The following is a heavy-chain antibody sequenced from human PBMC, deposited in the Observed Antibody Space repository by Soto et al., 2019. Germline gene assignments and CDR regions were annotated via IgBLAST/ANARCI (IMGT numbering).Heavy chain of an antibody. CDR3: ARDYFDSGGFYSDLLGF. CDR2: GSNE. Sequence: QVKLVESGGGVVQPGTSLILSCAASGFTFSRYSLHWVRQAPGKGLEWVAGSNEYYADSVKGRFTISRDNSKAMLYLQMNNLRAEDTAVYYCARDYFDSGGFYSDLLGFWGQGTLVTVPS. V-gene: IGHV3-30-3*01. CDR1: GFTFSRYS. D-gene: IGHD3-22*01. J-gene: IGHJ4*02.